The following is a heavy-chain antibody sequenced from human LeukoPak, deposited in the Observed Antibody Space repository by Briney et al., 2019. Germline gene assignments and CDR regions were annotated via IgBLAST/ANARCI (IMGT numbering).Heavy chain of an antibody. J-gene: IGHJ4*02. D-gene: IGHD5-18*01. CDR2: IDPSSGET. CDR3: ATYPGPAIQGSFDY. V-gene: IGHV1-46*01. CDR1: GYAFTNYY. Sequence: GASVKVSCKASGYAFTNYYMSWVRQAPGQGPEWMGAIDPSSGETQSAPKFEGRVTVTADTSTRTVSMEMSSLRSDDTAMYYCATYPGPAIQGSFDYWGQGTLVTVSS.